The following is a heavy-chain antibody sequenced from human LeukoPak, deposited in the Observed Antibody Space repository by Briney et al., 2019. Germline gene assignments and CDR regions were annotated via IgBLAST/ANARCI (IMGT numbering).Heavy chain of an antibody. D-gene: IGHD4-17*01. CDR1: GGSISSGGYS. Sequence: MASETLSLTCAVSGGSISSGGYSWSWIRQPPGKGLEWIGYIHHSGSTYYNPSLKSRVTISVDRSKNQFSLKLSSVTAADTAVYYCARGAVNYGDYGGFDYWGQGTLVTVSS. CDR3: ARGAVNYGDYGGFDY. V-gene: IGHV4-30-2*01. CDR2: IHHSGST. J-gene: IGHJ4*02.